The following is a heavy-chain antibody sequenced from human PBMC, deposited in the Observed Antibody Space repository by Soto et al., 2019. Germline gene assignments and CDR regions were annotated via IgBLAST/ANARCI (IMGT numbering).Heavy chain of an antibody. CDR3: ARVLVGATTEDASDM. Sequence: SLRLSCAASGFTFNIHSMNWVRQAPGKGLEWVSSISSRSSYIYYADSVKGRFTISRDNAKNSVYLQMNTLRAEDTAVYYCARVLVGATTEDASDMWGQGTRVTVSS. V-gene: IGHV3-21*04. CDR2: ISSRSSYI. CDR1: GFTFNIHS. D-gene: IGHD1-26*01. J-gene: IGHJ3*02.